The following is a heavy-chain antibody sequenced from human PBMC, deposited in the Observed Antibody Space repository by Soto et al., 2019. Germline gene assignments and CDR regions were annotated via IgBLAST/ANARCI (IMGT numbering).Heavy chain of an antibody. CDR2: ISDDSSRT. V-gene: IGHV3-23*01. D-gene: IGHD3-16*01. CDR3: VKGGWLDF. CDR1: GFSFRTFE. Sequence: EVQLLESGGCLVQPGGSLRLSCAASGFSFRTFEMSWVRQAPGRGLEWVSFISDDSSRTYYADAVKGRFTISRDNSKYTLYLQMNSLTAEDTAVYACVKGGWLDFWGQGTLVTVSS. J-gene: IGHJ5*01.